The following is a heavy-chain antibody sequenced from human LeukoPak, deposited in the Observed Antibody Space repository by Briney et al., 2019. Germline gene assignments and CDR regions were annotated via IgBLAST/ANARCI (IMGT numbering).Heavy chain of an antibody. CDR3: ARTFYYPRGFDP. V-gene: IGHV4-34*01. D-gene: IGHD3-10*01. J-gene: IGHJ5*02. Sequence: PGGSLRLSCAASGFTFSNAWMSWIRQPPGKGLEWIGEINHSGSTNYNPSLKSRVTISVDTSKNQFSLKLSSVTAADTAVYYCARTFYYPRGFDPWGQGTLVTVSS. CDR2: INHSGST. CDR1: GFTFSNAW.